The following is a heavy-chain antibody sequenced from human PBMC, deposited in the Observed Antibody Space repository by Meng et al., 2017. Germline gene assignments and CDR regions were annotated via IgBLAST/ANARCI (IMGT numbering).Heavy chain of an antibody. CDR1: GVSFSDSD. Sequence: GESLKISCAVSGVSFSDSDIHWVRQASGKGLEWVGRIGGKPKRYAAAYAASVRGTFTISRDDSKNTAYMQMNSLKTEDTAVYFCTIYMRGHIWGQATMVTVSS. CDR2: IGGKPKRYAA. J-gene: IGHJ3*02. V-gene: IGHV3-73*01. D-gene: IGHD2/OR15-2a*01. CDR3: TIYMRGHI.